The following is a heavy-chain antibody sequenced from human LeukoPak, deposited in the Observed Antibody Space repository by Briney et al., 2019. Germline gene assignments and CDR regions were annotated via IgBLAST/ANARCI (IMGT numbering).Heavy chain of an antibody. CDR3: AREGCSGGSCNLDY. Sequence: PSETLSLTCSVSGGSVSSYYWSWIRQPPGKGLEWIGYIYYSGSTNYNPSLKSRVTISVDTSKNQFSLKLSSVTAADTAVYYCAREGCSGGSCNLDYWGQGTLVTVSS. CDR2: IYYSGST. D-gene: IGHD2-15*01. J-gene: IGHJ4*02. V-gene: IGHV4-59*02. CDR1: GGSVSSYY.